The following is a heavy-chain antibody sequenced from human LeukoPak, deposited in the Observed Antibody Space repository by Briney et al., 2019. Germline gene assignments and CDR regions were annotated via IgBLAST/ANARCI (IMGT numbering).Heavy chain of an antibody. CDR3: AKGNRDSGGYYYTFLFDY. J-gene: IGHJ4*02. CDR2: ISGSGGGT. Sequence: PGGSLRLSCAASGFTFSSYAMSWVRQAPGKGLEWVSAISGSGGGTYYEDSVKGRFTISRDNSKNTLYLQMNSLRAEDTAVYYCAKGNRDSGGYYYTFLFDYWGQGTLVTVSS. V-gene: IGHV3-23*01. D-gene: IGHD3-22*01. CDR1: GFTFSSYA.